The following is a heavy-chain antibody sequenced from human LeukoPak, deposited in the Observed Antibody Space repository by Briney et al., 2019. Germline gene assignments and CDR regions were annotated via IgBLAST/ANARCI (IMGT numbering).Heavy chain of an antibody. J-gene: IGHJ6*03. CDR3: ARDRLSYYYYYMDV. Sequence: SETLSLTCTVSGGSINNYYWSWIRQPPGKGLEWIGYMYYSGITNYNPSLKSRVTISVDKSKNQFSLKLSSVTAADTAVYYCARDRLSYYYYYMDVWGKGTTVTISS. CDR1: GGSINNYY. CDR2: MYYSGIT. D-gene: IGHD6-25*01. V-gene: IGHV4-59*01.